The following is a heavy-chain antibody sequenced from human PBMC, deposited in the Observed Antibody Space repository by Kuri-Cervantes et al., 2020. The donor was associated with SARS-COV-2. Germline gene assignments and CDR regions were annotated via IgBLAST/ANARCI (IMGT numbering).Heavy chain of an antibody. CDR3: ARAPRIGQQLVRRYYFDY. CDR1: GYTFTSYD. V-gene: IGHV1-8*01. D-gene: IGHD6-13*01. CDR2: MNPNSGNT. Sequence: ASVKVSCKASGYTFTSYDINWVRQATGQGLEWMGWMNPNSGNTGYAQKFQGRFTMTRNTSISTAYMELSSLRSEDTAVYYCARAPRIGQQLVRRYYFDYWGQGTLVTVSS. J-gene: IGHJ4*02.